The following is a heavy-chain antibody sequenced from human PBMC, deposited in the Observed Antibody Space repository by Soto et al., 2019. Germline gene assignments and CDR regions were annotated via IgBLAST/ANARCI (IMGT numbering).Heavy chain of an antibody. CDR2: IIPIFGTA. D-gene: IGHD6-19*01. Sequence: GASVKVSCKPSGGTFSSYAISWVRQAPGQGLEWMGGIIPIFGTANYAQKFQGRVTITADESTSTAYMELSSLRSEDTAVYYCARRGSQSSGWYYFDYWGQGTLVTVSS. V-gene: IGHV1-69*13. CDR3: ARRGSQSSGWYYFDY. J-gene: IGHJ4*02. CDR1: GGTFSSYA.